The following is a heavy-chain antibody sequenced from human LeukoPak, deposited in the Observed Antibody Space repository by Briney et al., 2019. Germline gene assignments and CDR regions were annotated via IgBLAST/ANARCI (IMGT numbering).Heavy chain of an antibody. Sequence: GGSLRLSCAASGFNFSSYAMSWVRQAPGKGLEWVSAISSSGYTTYYADSVKGRFSISRDNSKNTVYLQMSSLRGEDTAVYHCAKEYCSGGSCYSGYWGQGALVTVSS. V-gene: IGHV3-23*01. CDR2: ISSSGYTT. CDR1: GFNFSSYA. D-gene: IGHD2-15*01. J-gene: IGHJ4*02. CDR3: AKEYCSGGSCYSGY.